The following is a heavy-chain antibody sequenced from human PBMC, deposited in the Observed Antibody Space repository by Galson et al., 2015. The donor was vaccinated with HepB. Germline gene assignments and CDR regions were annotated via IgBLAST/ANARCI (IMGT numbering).Heavy chain of an antibody. V-gene: IGHV3-23*01. D-gene: IGHD5-18*01. CDR3: AKGYGLFDS. CDR1: GFAFDTHA. CDR2: ISGNGDST. Sequence: SLRLSCAASGFAFDTHAMSWVRQAPGRGLEWTSGISGNGDSTFYADSVKGRFTVSRDNSNNMLYLQMSSLRVEDAGLYFCAKGYGLFDSWGQGILVTVSS. J-gene: IGHJ5*01.